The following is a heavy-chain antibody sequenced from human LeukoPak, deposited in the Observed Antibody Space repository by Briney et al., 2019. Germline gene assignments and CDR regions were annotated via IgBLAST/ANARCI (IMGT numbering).Heavy chain of an antibody. J-gene: IGHJ6*03. D-gene: IGHD5-18*01. CDR2: IIPIFGTA. Sequence: GSSVKVSCKASGGTFSSYAISWVRQAPGQGLEWMGGIIPIFGTANYAQKFQGRVTITTDESTSTAYMELSSLRSEDTAVYYCARGAFEYSYSDYYYYYMDVWGKGTTVTVSS. V-gene: IGHV1-69*05. CDR1: GGTFSSYA. CDR3: ARGAFEYSYSDYYYYYMDV.